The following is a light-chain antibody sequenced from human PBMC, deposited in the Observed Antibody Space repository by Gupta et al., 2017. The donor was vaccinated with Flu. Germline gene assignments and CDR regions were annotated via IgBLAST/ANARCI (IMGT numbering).Light chain of an antibody. J-gene: IGLJ1*01. V-gene: IGLV3-21*02. CDR1: NIGTKS. Sequence: SYAPAQPPSVSVAPGQTARITCEGNNIGTKSVHWYQQKPCQAPVLVVFDDSDRPSGTPERFSGSNFGNTATLTIGRVEAGEEADYYCQVWDNDGHHYVFGTGTKVTAL. CDR3: QVWDNDGHHYV. CDR2: DDS.